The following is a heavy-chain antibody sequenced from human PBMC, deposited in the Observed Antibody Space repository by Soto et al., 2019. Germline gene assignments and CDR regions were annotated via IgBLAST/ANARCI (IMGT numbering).Heavy chain of an antibody. V-gene: IGHV3-53*01. J-gene: IGHJ4*02. CDR1: GFTVSSNY. CDR2: IYSGGST. Sequence: GSLRLSCAASGFTVSSNYMSWVRQAPGKGLEWVSVIYSGGSTYYADSVKGRFTISRDNSKNTLYLQMNSLRAEDTAVYYCARHGHGYNYRGYFDYWGQGTLVTVSS. CDR3: ARHGHGYNYRGYFDY. D-gene: IGHD5-12*01.